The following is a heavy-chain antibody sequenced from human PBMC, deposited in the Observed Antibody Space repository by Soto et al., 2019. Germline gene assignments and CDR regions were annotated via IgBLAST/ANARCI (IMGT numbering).Heavy chain of an antibody. Sequence: SETLSLTCAGYGGSFSGYYWSWIRQTPGKGLEWLGEINHRGSTNYNPSLKSRVTISVDKSKNQFSLKLSSVTAADTAVYYCATTQGEFYFDYWGQGTLVTVSS. V-gene: IGHV4-34*01. CDR1: GGSFSGYY. D-gene: IGHD3-16*01. CDR2: INHRGST. CDR3: ATTQGEFYFDY. J-gene: IGHJ4*02.